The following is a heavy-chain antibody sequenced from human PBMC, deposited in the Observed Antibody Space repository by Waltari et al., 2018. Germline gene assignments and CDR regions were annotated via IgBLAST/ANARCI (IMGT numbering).Heavy chain of an antibody. J-gene: IGHJ5*02. CDR1: GYSFTSSW. CDR3: AKEEAHCSDSGCSNRFDV. D-gene: IGHD2-15*01. Sequence: EVQLVQSGAEVKRPGESLKISCKTSGYSFTSSWISWVRQLPGKGLEWMGSIYPGDSDTKYNPSFQGHVTISADKSISTTYLQWSSLKASDTATYYCAKEEAHCSDSGCSNRFDVWGPGVLVTVSS. CDR2: IYPGDSDT. V-gene: IGHV5-51*01.